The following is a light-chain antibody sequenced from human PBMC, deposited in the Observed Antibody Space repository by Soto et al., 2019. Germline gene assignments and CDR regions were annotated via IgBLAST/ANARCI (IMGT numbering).Light chain of an antibody. Sequence: DVVMTQSPLSLPVTLGQPASISCRSSQSLVYSDGNTYLNWFQQRPGQSPRRLIYKVSNRDSGVPDRFSGRGSGTDFTLKISRVEAEDVGVYYCMQGAHWPPLTFGQGTKVDIK. CDR3: MQGAHWPPLT. CDR1: QSLVYSDGNTY. CDR2: KVS. J-gene: IGKJ1*01. V-gene: IGKV2-30*01.